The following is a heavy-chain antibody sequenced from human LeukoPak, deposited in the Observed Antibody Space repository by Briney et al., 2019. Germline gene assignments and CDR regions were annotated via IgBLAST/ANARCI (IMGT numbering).Heavy chain of an antibody. V-gene: IGHV4-59*01. J-gene: IGHJ2*01. D-gene: IGHD3-22*01. Sequence: SETLSLTCTVSGGSISSYYWSWIRQPPGKGLEWIGYIYYSGSTNYNPSLKSRVTISVDTSKNQFSPKLSSVTAADTAVYYCARVGDSSGYPGPYWYFDLWGRGTLVTVSS. CDR2: IYYSGST. CDR1: GGSISSYY. CDR3: ARVGDSSGYPGPYWYFDL.